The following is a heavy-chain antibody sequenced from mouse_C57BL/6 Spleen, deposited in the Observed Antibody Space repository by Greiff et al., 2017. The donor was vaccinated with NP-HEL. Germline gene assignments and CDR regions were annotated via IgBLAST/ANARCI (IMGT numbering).Heavy chain of an antibody. J-gene: IGHJ3*01. CDR2: ISGGGGNT. CDR1: GFTFSSYT. Sequence: EVHLVESGGGLVKPGGSLKLSCAASGFTFSSYTMSWVRQTPEKRLEWVATISGGGGNTYYPDSVKGRFTISRDNAKNTLYLQMSSLRSEDTALYYCASPLYYDYDGFAYWGQGTLVTVSA. D-gene: IGHD2-4*01. V-gene: IGHV5-9*01. CDR3: ASPLYYDYDGFAY.